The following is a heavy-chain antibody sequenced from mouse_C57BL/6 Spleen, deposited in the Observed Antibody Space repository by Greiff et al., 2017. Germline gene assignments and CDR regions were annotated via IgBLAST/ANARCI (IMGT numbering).Heavy chain of an antibody. CDR3: AREDYAPPGGFAY. CDR1: GYSITSGYY. CDR2: ISYDGSN. J-gene: IGHJ3*01. Sequence: EVQLQESGPGLVKPSQSLSLTCSVTGYSITSGYYWNWIRQFPGNKLEWMGYISYDGSNNYNPSLKNRISITRDTSKNQFFLKLNSVTTEDTATYYCAREDYAPPGGFAYWGQGTLVTVSA. D-gene: IGHD1-1*02. V-gene: IGHV3-6*01.